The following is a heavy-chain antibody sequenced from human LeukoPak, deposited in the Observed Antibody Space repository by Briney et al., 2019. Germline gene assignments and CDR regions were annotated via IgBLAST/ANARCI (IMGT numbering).Heavy chain of an antibody. J-gene: IGHJ4*02. CDR2: IKQDGSEI. CDR3: ARGGSDY. Sequence: GGSLRLSCADSGFTFSSHWMSLFRQAPGKGLEWVANIKQDGSEIYYLDSVKGRFTISRDNAKNSLYLQMNSLRVEETAVYYCARGGSDYWGQGTLVTVSS. V-gene: IGHV3-7*01. CDR1: GFTFSSHW.